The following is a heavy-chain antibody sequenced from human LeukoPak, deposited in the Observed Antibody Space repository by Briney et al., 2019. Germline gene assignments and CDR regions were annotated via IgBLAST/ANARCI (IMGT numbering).Heavy chain of an antibody. CDR2: ISGSGGST. V-gene: IGHV3-23*01. CDR3: AKPPDYGGNLDY. J-gene: IGHJ4*02. Sequence: PGGSLRLSCAASGFTFSSYGMSWVRQAPGEGLEWVSAISGSGGSTYYADSVKGRFTISRDNSKNTLYLQMNSLRAEDTAVYYCAKPPDYGGNLDYWGQGTLVTVSS. D-gene: IGHD4-23*01. CDR1: GFTFSSYG.